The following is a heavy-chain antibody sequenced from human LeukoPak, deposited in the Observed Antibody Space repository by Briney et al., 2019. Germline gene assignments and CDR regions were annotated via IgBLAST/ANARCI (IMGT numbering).Heavy chain of an antibody. CDR2: IYYSGST. CDR1: GGSISSSSYY. Sequence: SQTLSLTCTVSGGSISSSSYYWGWIRQPPGKGLEWIGSIYYSGSTYYNPSLKSRVTISVDTSKNQFSLKLSSVNAADTAVYYCARDPAASSVTYYFDYWGQGTLVTVSS. D-gene: IGHD4-23*01. CDR3: ARDPAASSVTYYFDY. V-gene: IGHV4-39*07. J-gene: IGHJ4*02.